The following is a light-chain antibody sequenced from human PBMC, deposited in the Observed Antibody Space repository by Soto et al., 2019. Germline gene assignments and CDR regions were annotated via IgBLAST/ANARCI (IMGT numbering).Light chain of an antibody. V-gene: IGLV2-14*01. J-gene: IGLJ3*02. CDR1: SSDVGDYNY. Sequence: QSVLTQPASVSGSPGQSITISCTGTSSDVGDYNYVSWYQHHPGKAPKLMIYGVSNRPSGVSNRFSGSKSDNTASLTISGLQAEDEADYYCCSYTSSSTWVSGEGTKVTVL. CDR3: CSYTSSSTWV. CDR2: GVS.